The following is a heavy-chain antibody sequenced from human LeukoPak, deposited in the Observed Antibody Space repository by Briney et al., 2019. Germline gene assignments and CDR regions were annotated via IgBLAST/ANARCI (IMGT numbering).Heavy chain of an antibody. D-gene: IGHD3-10*01. Sequence: SETLSLTCAVYGGSLSGYYWSWIRQPPGKGLEWIGEINHSGSTTYNPSLKSRVTISVDTSKNQFSLNLSSVTAADTAVYYRARGFLGYYGSGSYRNYFDYWGQGTLVTVSS. J-gene: IGHJ4*02. CDR3: ARGFLGYYGSGSYRNYFDY. CDR1: GGSLSGYY. V-gene: IGHV4-34*01. CDR2: INHSGST.